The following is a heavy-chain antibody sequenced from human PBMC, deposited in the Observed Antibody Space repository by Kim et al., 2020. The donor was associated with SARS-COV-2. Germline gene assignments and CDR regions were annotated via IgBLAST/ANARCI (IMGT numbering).Heavy chain of an antibody. CDR1: EFTFSSYA. Sequence: GGSLRLSCAASEFTFSSYAMSWVRQAPGKGLEWVSEITGSDGGTYYADSVKGRFTISRDNSKNTLYLQMNSLRAEDTALYYCAKGISAYRLHGVDVWGQGTTVTVSS. D-gene: IGHD2-21*01. J-gene: IGHJ6*02. V-gene: IGHV3-23*01. CDR3: AKGISAYRLHGVDV. CDR2: ITGSDGGT.